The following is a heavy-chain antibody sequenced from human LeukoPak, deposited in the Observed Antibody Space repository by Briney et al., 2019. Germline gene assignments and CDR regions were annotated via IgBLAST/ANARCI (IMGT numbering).Heavy chain of an antibody. CDR3: ARGSYDSSGKLDY. Sequence: SVKVSCKASGGTFSSYAISWVRQAPGQGLEWMGGIIPIFGTANYAQKFQGRVTITTDESTSTAYMEPSSLRSEDTAVYYCARGSYDSSGKLDYWGQGTLVTVSS. V-gene: IGHV1-69*05. CDR2: IIPIFGTA. J-gene: IGHJ4*02. D-gene: IGHD3-22*01. CDR1: GGTFSSYA.